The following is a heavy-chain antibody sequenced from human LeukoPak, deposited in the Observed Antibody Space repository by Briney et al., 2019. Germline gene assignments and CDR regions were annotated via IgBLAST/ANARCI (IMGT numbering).Heavy chain of an antibody. D-gene: IGHD1-26*01. CDR1: GGTFSGYA. CDR3: ARALLLFGGSYYFDTAFDI. Sequence: SVKVSCKASGGTFSGYAISWVRQAPGQGLEWMGGIIPIFGTANYAQKFQGRVTITADESTSTAYMELSSLRSEDTAVYYCARALLLFGGSYYFDTAFDIWGQGTMVTVSS. J-gene: IGHJ3*02. CDR2: IIPIFGTA. V-gene: IGHV1-69*13.